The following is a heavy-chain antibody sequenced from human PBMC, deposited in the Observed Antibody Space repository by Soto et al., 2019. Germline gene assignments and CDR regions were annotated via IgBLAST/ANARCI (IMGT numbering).Heavy chain of an antibody. J-gene: IGHJ4*02. CDR3: ARGGVDYYDSSGYYFSPYYFDF. CDR2: IYHSGST. CDR1: GGSISSGGYS. D-gene: IGHD3-22*01. Sequence: SETLSLTCAVSGGSISSGGYSWSWIRQPPGKGLEWIGYIYHSGSTYYNPSLKSRVTISVDRSKNQFSLKLSSVTAADTAVYYCARGGVDYYDSSGYYFSPYYFDFWGQGTLVTVSS. V-gene: IGHV4-30-2*01.